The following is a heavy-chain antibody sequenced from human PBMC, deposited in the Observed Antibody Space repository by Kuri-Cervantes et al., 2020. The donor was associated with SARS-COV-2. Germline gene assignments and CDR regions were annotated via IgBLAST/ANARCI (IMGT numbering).Heavy chain of an antibody. Sequence: GESLKISCVASGFTFSSYAIHCVRQAPGKGLEWVAVTSDDGKKKYYADSVKGRFTISRDNSKNTVYLQMNSLRSEDTAVYYCAREGYYDSSGNYAATGMDVWGKGTTVTVSS. D-gene: IGHD3-22*01. CDR3: AREGYYDSSGNYAATGMDV. J-gene: IGHJ6*03. CDR2: TSDDGKKK. CDR1: GFTFSSYA. V-gene: IGHV3-30*04.